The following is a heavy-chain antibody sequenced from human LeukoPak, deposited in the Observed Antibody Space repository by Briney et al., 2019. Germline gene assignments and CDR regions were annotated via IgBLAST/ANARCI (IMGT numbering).Heavy chain of an antibody. CDR2: IYYSGST. Sequence: PSETLSLTCTVSGGPISSYYRSWLRQPPGKGLEGIGYIYYSGSTNYNPSLKSRVTISVDASKNRFSLKLSSVTAADTAVYYCARLWFGGGWFDPWGQGTLVTVSS. J-gene: IGHJ5*02. V-gene: IGHV4-59*01. D-gene: IGHD3-10*01. CDR3: ARLWFGGGWFDP. CDR1: GGPISSYY.